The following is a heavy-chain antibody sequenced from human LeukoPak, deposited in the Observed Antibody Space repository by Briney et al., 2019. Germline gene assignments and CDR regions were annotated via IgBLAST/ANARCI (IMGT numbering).Heavy chain of an antibody. CDR1: GFTFSSYA. J-gene: IGHJ4*02. CDR3: AKGLLYYIVGATTADY. Sequence: GGSLRLSCAASGFTFSSYAMSWVRQAPGKGLEWVSAISGSGGSTYYADSVKGRFTISRDNSKNTLYLQMNSLRAEDTAVYYCAKGLLYYIVGATTADYWGQGTLVTVS. V-gene: IGHV3-23*01. D-gene: IGHD1-26*01. CDR2: ISGSGGST.